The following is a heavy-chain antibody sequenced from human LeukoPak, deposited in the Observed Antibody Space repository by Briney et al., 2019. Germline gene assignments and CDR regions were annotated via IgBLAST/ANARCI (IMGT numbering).Heavy chain of an antibody. CDR1: GYTFTSYA. Sequence: ASVKVSCKASGYTFTSYAMHWVRQAPGQRLEWMGWINAGNGSTKYSQKFQGRVTITRDTSASTAYMELSSLRSEDTAVYYCARGGYCSGGSCYSRFDPWGQRTPVTVSS. J-gene: IGHJ5*02. D-gene: IGHD2-15*01. V-gene: IGHV1-3*01. CDR3: ARGGYCSGGSCYSRFDP. CDR2: INAGNGST.